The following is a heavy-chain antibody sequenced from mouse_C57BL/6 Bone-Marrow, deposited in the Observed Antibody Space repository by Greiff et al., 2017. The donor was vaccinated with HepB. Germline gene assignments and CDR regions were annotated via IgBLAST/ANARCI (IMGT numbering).Heavy chain of an antibody. V-gene: IGHV5-16*01. D-gene: IGHD6-5*01. CDR3: ERGYAYYFDY. Sequence: VKLVESEGGLVQPGSSMKLSCTASGFTFTDYYMPWVRQVPEKGLEWVANINYDGSSTYYLDYFKSRFIISRDNAKNILYLQMSSLKSEDTATYYCERGYAYYFDYWGQGTTLTVSS. CDR2: INYDGSST. J-gene: IGHJ2*01. CDR1: GFTFTDYY.